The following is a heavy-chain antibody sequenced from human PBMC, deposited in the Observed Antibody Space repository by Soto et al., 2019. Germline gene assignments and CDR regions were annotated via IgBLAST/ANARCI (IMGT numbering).Heavy chain of an antibody. D-gene: IGHD2-2*01. CDR2: ISAYNGNT. CDR1: GYTFTSYG. J-gene: IGHJ4*02. Sequence: QVQLVQSGAEVKKPGASVKVSCKASGYTFTSYGISWVRQAPGQGLEWMGWISAYNGNTNYAQKLQGRVTMTTDTSTSTGYMELRSLRSDDTAVYYCARIHWSSTSCYVGFDYWGQGTLVTVCS. V-gene: IGHV1-18*01. CDR3: ARIHWSSTSCYVGFDY.